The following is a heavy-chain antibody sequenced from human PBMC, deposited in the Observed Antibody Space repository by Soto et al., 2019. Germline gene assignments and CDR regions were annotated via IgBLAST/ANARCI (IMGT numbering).Heavy chain of an antibody. V-gene: IGHV4-38-2*01. CDR3: ARGWKGAGSSYYYYYGMDV. CDR2: IYHSGST. CDR1: GYSISSGYY. D-gene: IGHD1-26*01. Sequence: PSETLSLTCAVSGYSISSGYYWGWIRQPPGKGLEWIGSIYHSGSTYYNPSLKSRVTISVDTSKNQLSLKLSSVTAADTAVYYCARGWKGAGSSYYYYYGMDVWGQGTTVTVSS. J-gene: IGHJ6*02.